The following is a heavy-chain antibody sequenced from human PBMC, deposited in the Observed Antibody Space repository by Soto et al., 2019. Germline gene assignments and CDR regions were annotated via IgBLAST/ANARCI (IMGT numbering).Heavy chain of an antibody. Sequence: QVQLVESGGGVVQPGRSLRLSCAASGFTFGGYGMHWVRQAPGKGLEWVAVISNDGINKYYVDSVRGRFTISRDNSMNTLDLQMNSLRPEDTAVYYCGKDRVSEHNNGWPQGHWGQGTLVTVSS. CDR3: GKDRVSEHNNGWPQGH. J-gene: IGHJ4*02. V-gene: IGHV3-30*18. CDR2: ISNDGINK. CDR1: GFTFGGYG. D-gene: IGHD6-19*01.